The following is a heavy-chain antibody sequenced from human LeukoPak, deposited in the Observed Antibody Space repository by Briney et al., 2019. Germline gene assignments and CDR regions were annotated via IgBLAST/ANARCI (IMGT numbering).Heavy chain of an antibody. V-gene: IGHV3-30*01. D-gene: IGHD4-17*01. CDR3: ARVPGYGDYAPLDY. J-gene: IGHJ4*02. CDR2: ISYDGSNK. CDR1: GFTFSSYA. Sequence: PGRSLRLSCAASGFTFSSYAMHWVRQAPGKGLEWVAVISYDGSNKYYADSVKGRFTISRDNSKNTLYLQMNSLRAEDTAVYYCARVPGYGDYAPLDYWGQGTLVTVSS.